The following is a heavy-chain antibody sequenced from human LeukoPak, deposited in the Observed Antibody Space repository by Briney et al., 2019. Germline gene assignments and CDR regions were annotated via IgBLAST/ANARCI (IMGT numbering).Heavy chain of an antibody. V-gene: IGHV1-8*01. D-gene: IGHD3-3*01. CDR3: ARGLRFLEWLRQGNWFDP. J-gene: IGHJ5*02. Sequence: ASVKVSCKASGYTFTSYDINWVRQATGQGLEWMGWMNPNSGNTGYALKFQGRVTMTRNTSISTAYMELSSLRSEDTAVYYCARGLRFLEWLRQGNWFDPWGQGTLVTVSS. CDR2: MNPNSGNT. CDR1: GYTFTSYD.